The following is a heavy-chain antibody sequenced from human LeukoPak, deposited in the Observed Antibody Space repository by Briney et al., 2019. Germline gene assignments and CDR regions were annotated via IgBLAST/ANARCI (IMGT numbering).Heavy chain of an antibody. CDR3: ARGRNPTGIFDY. D-gene: IGHD1-14*01. V-gene: IGHV1-8*01. J-gene: IGHJ4*02. Sequence: ASVKVSCKASGYTFTSYDINWVRQATGQGLEWMGWMNPNSGNTGYAQKFQGRVTMTRNTSISTAYMELSSLRSEDTAVYCCARGRNPTGIFDYWGQGTLVTVSS. CDR1: GYTFTSYD. CDR2: MNPNSGNT.